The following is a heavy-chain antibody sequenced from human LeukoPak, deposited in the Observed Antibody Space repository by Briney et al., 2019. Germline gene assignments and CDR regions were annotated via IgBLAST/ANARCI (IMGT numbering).Heavy chain of an antibody. J-gene: IGHJ4*02. CDR2: IYYSGST. D-gene: IGHD3-3*01. V-gene: IGHV4-39*01. CDR1: GGSISSSSYS. Sequence: SETLSLTCTVSGGSISSSSYSWGWIRQPPGKGLEWIGSIYYSGSTYYNPSLKSRVTISVDTSKNQFSLKLSSVTAADTAVYYCARLRKGITIFGVARDYWGQGTLVTVSS. CDR3: ARLRKGITIFGVARDY.